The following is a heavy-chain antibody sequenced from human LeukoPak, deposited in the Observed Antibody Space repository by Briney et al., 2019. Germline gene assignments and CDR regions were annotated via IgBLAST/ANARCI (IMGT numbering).Heavy chain of an antibody. V-gene: IGHV3-23*01. CDR2: ISGSGGST. Sequence: PGGPLRLSCAASGFTFSSYAISRARKAPGRGLEWVSAISGSGGSTYYADSVKGRFTISRDNSKNTLYLQMNSLRAEDTAVYHCAKDIQCTYWGQGTLVTVSS. J-gene: IGHJ4*02. D-gene: IGHD2-21*01. CDR3: AKDIQCTY. CDR1: GFTFSSYA.